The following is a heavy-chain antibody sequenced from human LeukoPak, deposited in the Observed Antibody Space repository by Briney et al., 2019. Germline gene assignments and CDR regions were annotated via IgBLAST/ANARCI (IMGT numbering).Heavy chain of an antibody. D-gene: IGHD3-9*01. V-gene: IGHV1-2*02. CDR3: ARGHYDILTGYYGY. CDR1: GYTFTGYY. J-gene: IGHJ4*02. CDR2: INPNSGGT. Sequence: ASVKVSCKASGYTFTGYYMHWVRQAPGQGLEWMGWINPNSGGTNYAQKLQGRVTMTRDTSISTAYMELSRLRSDDTAVYYCARGHYDILTGYYGYWGQGTLVTVSS.